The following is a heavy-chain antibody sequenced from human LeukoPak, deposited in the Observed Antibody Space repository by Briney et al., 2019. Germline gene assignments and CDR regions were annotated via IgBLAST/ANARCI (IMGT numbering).Heavy chain of an antibody. CDR1: GFTFSSYS. CDR2: ISITSSYI. Sequence: KPGGALRLSCAASGFTFSSYSMNWVRQAPGKGLEWVSSISITSSYIYYADSVKGRFTISRDNAKNSLYLQMNSLRAEDTAVYYCVKGVATVTTWYYFDYWGQGTLVTVSS. CDR3: VKGVATVTTWYYFDY. J-gene: IGHJ4*02. V-gene: IGHV3-21*01. D-gene: IGHD4-17*01.